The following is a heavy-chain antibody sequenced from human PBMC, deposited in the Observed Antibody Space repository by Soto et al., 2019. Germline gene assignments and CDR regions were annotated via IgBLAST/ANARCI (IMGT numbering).Heavy chain of an antibody. Sequence: GGSLRLSCAASGFTFSTYGMHWVRQAPGKGLEWVAVIWYGGSNKYYADSLKGRFTISRDNSKSTLYLQMNSLRAEDTAVYYCARVDYYDSSAYYIDYWGQGTLVTVSS. D-gene: IGHD3-22*01. J-gene: IGHJ4*02. CDR1: GFTFSTYG. CDR2: IWYGGSNK. V-gene: IGHV3-33*01. CDR3: ARVDYYDSSAYYIDY.